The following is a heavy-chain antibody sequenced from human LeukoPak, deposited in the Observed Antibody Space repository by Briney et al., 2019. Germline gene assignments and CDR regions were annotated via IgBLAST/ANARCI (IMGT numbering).Heavy chain of an antibody. CDR3: AKDPLGEWYFDY. V-gene: IGHV3-23*01. J-gene: IGHJ4*02. CDR2: ISGSGGST. Sequence: HPGGSLRLSCAASGFTFSSYAMSWVRQAPGKGLGGVSAISGSGGSTYYADSVKGRFTISRDNSKNTLYLQMNSLRAEDTAVYYCAKDPLGEWYFDYWGQGTLVTVSS. CDR1: GFTFSSYA. D-gene: IGHD3-3*01.